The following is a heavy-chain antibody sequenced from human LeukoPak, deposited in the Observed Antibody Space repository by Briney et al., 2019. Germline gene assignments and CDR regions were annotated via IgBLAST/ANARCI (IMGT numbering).Heavy chain of an antibody. D-gene: IGHD7-27*01. CDR2: IIPIFGTA. CDR3: AREDWGLATGDY. Sequence: ASVKVSCKASGGTFSSYAISWVRQAPGQGLEWMGGIIPIFGTANYAQKFQGRVTITADESTSTAYMELSSLRSEDTAVYYCAREDWGLATGDYWGQGTLVTVSS. V-gene: IGHV1-69*13. CDR1: GGTFSSYA. J-gene: IGHJ4*02.